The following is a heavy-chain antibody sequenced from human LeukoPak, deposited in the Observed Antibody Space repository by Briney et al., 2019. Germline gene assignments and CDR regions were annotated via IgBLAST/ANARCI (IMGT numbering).Heavy chain of an antibody. CDR3: ARVFSAVTMVRGATRVYDY. CDR2: ISNDGSYT. Sequence: GGALRLSCEASGFTFSNYAVHWVRQAPGKGREWVADISNDGSYTFYADSVRGRFIISRDNSKNTLYLQMSSRRAEDTAVYYCARVFSAVTMVRGATRVYDYWGQGTLVTVSS. J-gene: IGHJ4*02. CDR1: GFTFSNYA. D-gene: IGHD3-10*01. V-gene: IGHV3-30*04.